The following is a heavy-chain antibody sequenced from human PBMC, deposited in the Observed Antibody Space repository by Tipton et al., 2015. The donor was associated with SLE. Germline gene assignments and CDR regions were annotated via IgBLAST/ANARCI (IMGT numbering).Heavy chain of an antibody. D-gene: IGHD3-10*01. CDR2: TFIRGST. CDR3: ARNDLYYGSGRAWFDP. V-gene: IGHV4-4*07. J-gene: IGHJ5*02. Sequence: TLSLTCTVSGDSMASYYWSWIRQPAGKGLEWIGRTFIRGSTDYNPSLKSRVTISIDTSENQFSLKLSSVTAADTAVYYCARNDLYYGSGRAWFDPWGQGTLVTVSS. CDR1: GDSMASYY.